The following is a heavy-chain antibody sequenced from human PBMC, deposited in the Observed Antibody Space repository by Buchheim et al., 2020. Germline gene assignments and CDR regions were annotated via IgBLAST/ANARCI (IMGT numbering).Heavy chain of an antibody. J-gene: IGHJ4*02. D-gene: IGHD2-21*02. CDR2: IYFSGST. CDR1: GDSISSTSYY. CDR3: ARQLSVTGTRSQFDY. Sequence: QLQLQESGPGLVKPSETLSLTCTVSGDSISSTSYYWGWVRHPPGKGLEWIGIIYFSGSTYYTPSFRGRVTISVDTSKNPFSLRLTSVTAADTAVYYCARQLSVTGTRSQFDYWGQGTL. V-gene: IGHV4-39*01.